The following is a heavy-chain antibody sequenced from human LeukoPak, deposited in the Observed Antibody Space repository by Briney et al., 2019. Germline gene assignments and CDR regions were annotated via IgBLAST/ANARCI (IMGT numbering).Heavy chain of an antibody. CDR3: AKGSLVVVITDYYFDS. CDR2: IIGSGGST. D-gene: IGHD3-22*01. J-gene: IGHJ4*02. Sequence: GSLRLSFAASGFTFSNYAMSWVRLGPGKGLGWVSGIIGSGGSTYHADSVKGRFTISRDNSKNTMYLQMNSLRAEDTAVYYYAKGSLVVVITDYYFDSWGQGTLVTVSS. V-gene: IGHV3-23*01. CDR1: GFTFSNYA.